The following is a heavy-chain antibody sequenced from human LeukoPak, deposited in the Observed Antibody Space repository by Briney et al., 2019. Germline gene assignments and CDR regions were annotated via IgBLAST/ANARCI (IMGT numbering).Heavy chain of an antibody. CDR3: AKEIFSGLLYIDY. CDR2: ITDAVGST. V-gene: IGHV3-23*01. J-gene: IGHJ4*02. D-gene: IGHD5-12*01. Sequence: GGSLRLSCAASGFTFSSSSISWVRQAPGKGLEWVSAITDAVGSTHYADSVKGRFTISSDNSKNTVYLQMNSLRPEDMAVYYCAKEIFSGLLYIDYWGQGALVTVSS. CDR1: GFTFSSSS.